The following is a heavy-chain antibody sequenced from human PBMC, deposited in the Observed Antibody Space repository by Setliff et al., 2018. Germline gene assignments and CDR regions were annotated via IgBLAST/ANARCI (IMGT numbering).Heavy chain of an antibody. V-gene: IGHV3-7*03. CDR2: IKQDGSEK. J-gene: IGHJ4*02. D-gene: IGHD1-1*01. CDR1: GFTFSSHW. CDR3: STKGVPGT. Sequence: PGGSLRLSCVASGFTFSSHWMSWVRQAPGKGLEWVASIKQDGSEKFYVDSVKGRFTISRDNAKNSLYLQMNSLRAEDTAVYYCSTKGVPGTGGQGTRVTVS.